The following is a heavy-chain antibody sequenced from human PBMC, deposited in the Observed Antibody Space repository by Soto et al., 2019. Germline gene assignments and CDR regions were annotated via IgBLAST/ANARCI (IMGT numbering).Heavy chain of an antibody. J-gene: IGHJ6*02. CDR2: INHSGST. CDR1: GGSFSGYY. Sequence: SETLSLTCAVYGGSFSGYYWSWIRQPPGKGLEWIGEINHSGSTNYNPSLKSRVTISVDTSKNQFSLKLTSVTAADTAVYYCARVNLDYVTGMDVWGQGTTVTVSS. D-gene: IGHD4-17*01. CDR3: ARVNLDYVTGMDV. V-gene: IGHV4-34*01.